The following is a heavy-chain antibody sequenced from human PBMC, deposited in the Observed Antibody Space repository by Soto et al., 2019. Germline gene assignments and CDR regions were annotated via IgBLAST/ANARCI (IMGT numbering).Heavy chain of an antibody. CDR3: ARGRCSSTSCYWRNNWFDP. V-gene: IGHV1-8*01. Sequence: ASVKVSCKASGYTFTGYDIDWVRQATGQGLEWMGWMNPNSGNTGYAQKFQGRVTMTRNTSISTAYMELSSLRSEDTAVYYCARGRCSSTSCYWRNNWFDPWGQGTLVTVSS. J-gene: IGHJ5*02. CDR1: GYTFTGYD. D-gene: IGHD2-2*01. CDR2: MNPNSGNT.